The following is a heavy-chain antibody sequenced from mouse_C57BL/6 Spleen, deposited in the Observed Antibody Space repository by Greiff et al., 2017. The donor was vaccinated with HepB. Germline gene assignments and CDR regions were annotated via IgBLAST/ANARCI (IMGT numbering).Heavy chain of an antibody. CDR3: ARSNYDYDGGFAY. J-gene: IGHJ3*01. V-gene: IGHV1-7*01. CDR1: GYTFTSYW. Sequence: QVQLKESGAELAKPGASVKLSCKASGYTFTSYWMHWVTQRPGQGLEWIGYINPSSGYTKYNQKFKDKATLTADKSSSTAYMQLSSLTYEDSAVDYCARSNYDYDGGFAYWGQGTLVTVSA. CDR2: INPSSGYT. D-gene: IGHD2-4*01.